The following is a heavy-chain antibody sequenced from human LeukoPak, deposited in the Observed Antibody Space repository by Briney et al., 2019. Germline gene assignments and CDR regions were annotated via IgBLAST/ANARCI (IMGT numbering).Heavy chain of an antibody. CDR3: ARESVATGDWFLDL. D-gene: IGHD4-23*01. V-gene: IGHV3-9*01. CDR2: VSWGGSSL. Sequence: PGGSLRLSCAASGFIFDDFAMHWVRQAPGKGLEWVSGVSWGGSSLNYADSVKGRFTISRDNARNTLDLQMNSLRAEDTAVYYCARESVATGDWFLDLWGRGTLVIVSS. J-gene: IGHJ2*01. CDR1: GFIFDDFA.